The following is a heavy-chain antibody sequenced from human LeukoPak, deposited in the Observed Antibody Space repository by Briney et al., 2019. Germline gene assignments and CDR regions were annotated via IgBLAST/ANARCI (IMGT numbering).Heavy chain of an antibody. V-gene: IGHV1-18*01. CDR2: ISAYNGNT. CDR3: ARTPYSGSYPLDDAFDI. Sequence: GASVKVSCKASGYTFTSYGISWVRQAPGQGLEWMGWISAYNGNTNYAQKLQGRVTMTTDSSTSTAYMELRSLRSDDTAVYYCARTPYSGSYPLDDAFDIWGQGTMVTVSS. D-gene: IGHD1-26*01. CDR1: GYTFTSYG. J-gene: IGHJ3*02.